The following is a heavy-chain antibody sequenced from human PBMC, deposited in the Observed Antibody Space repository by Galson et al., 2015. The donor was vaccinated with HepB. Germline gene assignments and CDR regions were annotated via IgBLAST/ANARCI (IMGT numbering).Heavy chain of an antibody. J-gene: IGHJ6*04. V-gene: IGHV6-1*01. D-gene: IGHD4-23*01. CDR1: GDSVSSNSAA. CDR2: TYYRSKWYN. CDR3: ARVPYGGMGYFHMDV. Sequence: CAISGDSVSSNSAAWNWIRQSPSRGLEWLGRTYYRSKWYNDYAESVKSRITINPDTSKNQFSVQLNSVTPEDTAVYYCARVPYGGMGYFHMDVWGKGATVTVSS.